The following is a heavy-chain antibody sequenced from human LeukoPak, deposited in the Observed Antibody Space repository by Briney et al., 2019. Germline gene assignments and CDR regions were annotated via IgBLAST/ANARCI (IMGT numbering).Heavy chain of an antibody. CDR2: IYYSGST. CDR1: GGSISSGGYY. Sequence: SETLSLICTVSGGSISSGGYYWSWIRQHPGKGLEWIGYIYYSGSTYYNPSLKSRVTISVDTSKNQFSLKLSSVTAADTAVYYCARALPDAFDIWGQGTMVTVSS. J-gene: IGHJ3*02. CDR3: ARALPDAFDI. V-gene: IGHV4-31*03.